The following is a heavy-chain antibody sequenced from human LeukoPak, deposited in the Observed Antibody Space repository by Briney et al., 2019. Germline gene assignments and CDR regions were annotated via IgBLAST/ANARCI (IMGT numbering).Heavy chain of an antibody. Sequence: SETLSLTCTVSGGSISSYYWSWIRQPAGKGLQWIVRIYSRGSTNYNPSLKSRVNMSVDTSKHKFSLRLSSVTAADRAVYYCARALGFWSGPDYWGQGTLVTVSS. J-gene: IGHJ4*02. D-gene: IGHD3-3*01. CDR2: IYSRGST. V-gene: IGHV4-4*07. CDR3: ARALGFWSGPDY. CDR1: GGSISSYY.